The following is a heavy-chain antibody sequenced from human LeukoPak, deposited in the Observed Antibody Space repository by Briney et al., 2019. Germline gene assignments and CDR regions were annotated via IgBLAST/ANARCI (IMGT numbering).Heavy chain of an antibody. CDR2: ISYRSSHM. CDR1: GFTFSNYD. D-gene: IGHD6-13*01. Sequence: PGGSLRLSCAASGFTFSNYDMSWVRQAPGKGLEWVSSISYRSSHMYYADSVKGRFTISRDNAENSLYLQMNSLRAEDTAVYYCGRAFPPLRTAAAGDYWGQGTLVSVSS. V-gene: IGHV3-21*01. J-gene: IGHJ4*02. CDR3: GRAFPPLRTAAAGDY.